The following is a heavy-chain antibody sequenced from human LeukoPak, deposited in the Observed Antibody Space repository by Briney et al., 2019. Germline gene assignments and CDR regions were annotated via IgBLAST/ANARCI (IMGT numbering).Heavy chain of an antibody. D-gene: IGHD6-6*01. CDR3: ARARWQLVPYFDS. Sequence: ASVKVSCKASGYTFTDYYMHWVRQAPGEGLEWMGWINPNSGGTNFAQKFQGRVAMTRDTSISTAYMELGSLRSDDTAVYYCARARWQLVPYFDSWGQGTLVTVSS. CDR2: INPNSGGT. J-gene: IGHJ4*02. CDR1: GYTFTDYY. V-gene: IGHV1-2*02.